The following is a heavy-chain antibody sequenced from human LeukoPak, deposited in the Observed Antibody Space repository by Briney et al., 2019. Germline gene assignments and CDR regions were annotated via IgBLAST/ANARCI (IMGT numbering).Heavy chain of an antibody. V-gene: IGHV1-69*06. D-gene: IGHD4-17*01. J-gene: IGHJ4*02. CDR1: GGTFSSYA. Sequence: SVKVSCKASGGTFSSYATSWVRQAPGQGLEWMGGIIPIFGTANYAQKFQGRVTITADKSTSTAYMELSSLRSEDTAVYYCARGRSAVTTPSHFDYWGQGTLVTVSS. CDR3: ARGRSAVTTPSHFDY. CDR2: IIPIFGTA.